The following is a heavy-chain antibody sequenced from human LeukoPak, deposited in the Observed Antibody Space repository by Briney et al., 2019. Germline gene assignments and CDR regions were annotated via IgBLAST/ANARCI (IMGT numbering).Heavy chain of an antibody. V-gene: IGHV3-9*01. CDR2: ISWNSGSI. D-gene: IGHD4-17*01. CDR3: AKDIGHDYGGNSFDY. J-gene: IGHJ4*02. Sequence: GGSLRLSCAASGFTFSSYAMTWVRQAPGKGLEWVSGISWNSGSIGYADSVKGRFTISRDNAKNSLYLQMNSLRAEDTALYYCAKDIGHDYGGNSFDYWGQGTLVTVSS. CDR1: GFTFSSYA.